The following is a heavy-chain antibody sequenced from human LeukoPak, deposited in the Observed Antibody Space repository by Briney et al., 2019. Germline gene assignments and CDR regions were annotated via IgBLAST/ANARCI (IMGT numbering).Heavy chain of an antibody. V-gene: IGHV3-23*01. CDR1: GFTFSSYA. CDR2: LSGSGGST. D-gene: IGHD3-3*01. Sequence: PEGSLRLSCAASGFTFSSYAMSWVRQAPGKGLEWVSALSGSGGSTYYADSVKGRFTISRDNSKNTLYLQMNSLRAEDTAVYYCAKVDLGYYDFWSGYDFDFWGQGTLVTVSS. J-gene: IGHJ4*02. CDR3: AKVDLGYYDFWSGYDFDF.